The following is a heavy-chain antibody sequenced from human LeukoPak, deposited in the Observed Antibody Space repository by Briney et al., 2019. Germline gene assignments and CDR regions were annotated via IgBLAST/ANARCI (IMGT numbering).Heavy chain of an antibody. CDR2: ISGSGGST. J-gene: IGHJ4*02. CDR3: AREGRGYYASGSLYYFDY. D-gene: IGHD3-10*01. V-gene: IGHV3-23*01. Sequence: PGGSLRLSCAASGFTFSSYAMSWVRQAPGKGLEWVSAISGSGGSTYYADSVKGRFTISRDNSKNTLYLQMNSLRAEDTAVYYCAREGRGYYASGSLYYFDYWGQGTLVTVSS. CDR1: GFTFSSYA.